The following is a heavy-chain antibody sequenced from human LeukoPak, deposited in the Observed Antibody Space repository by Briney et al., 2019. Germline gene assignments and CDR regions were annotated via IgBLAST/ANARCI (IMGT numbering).Heavy chain of an antibody. CDR3: ARVAAWDSSGYLFDY. Sequence: SGGSLRLSCAASGFTFSSYSMNWVRQAPGKGLEWVSSISSSSSYIYYADSVKGRFTISRENAKNTLYLQMNSLRAEDTAVYYCARVAAWDSSGYLFDYWGQGTLVTVSS. J-gene: IGHJ4*02. D-gene: IGHD3-22*01. CDR1: GFTFSSYS. V-gene: IGHV3-21*01. CDR2: ISSSSSYI.